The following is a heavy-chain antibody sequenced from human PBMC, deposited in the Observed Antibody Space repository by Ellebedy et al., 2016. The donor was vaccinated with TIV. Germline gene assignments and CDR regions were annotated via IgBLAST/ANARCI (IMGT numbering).Heavy chain of an antibody. CDR2: IYWDDDK. CDR1: GFSLPTTGVG. V-gene: IGHV2-5*02. D-gene: IGHD1-26*01. Sequence: SGPTLVKPTQTLTLTCTFSGFSLPTTGVGVGWIRQPPGKALEWLSLIYWDDDKRFSPSLKNRLTVISDTSQSQVVLRMTNVDPVDTATYYCAHFTLGGLDHWGQGTLVTVSS. J-gene: IGHJ4*02. CDR3: AHFTLGGLDH.